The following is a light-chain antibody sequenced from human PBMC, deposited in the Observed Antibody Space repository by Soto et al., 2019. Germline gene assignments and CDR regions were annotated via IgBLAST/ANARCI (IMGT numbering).Light chain of an antibody. V-gene: IGKV1-5*01. J-gene: IGKJ1*01. CDR1: QSINNR. Sequence: DIQMTQSPFTLSASVGDRVTITCRASQSINNRLAWHQQKPGKAPKLLIYAASTLQSGVPSRFSGSGSGTDFTLTISCLQSEDFATYYCQQYYSYPQTFGQGTKVDIK. CDR3: QQYYSYPQT. CDR2: AAS.